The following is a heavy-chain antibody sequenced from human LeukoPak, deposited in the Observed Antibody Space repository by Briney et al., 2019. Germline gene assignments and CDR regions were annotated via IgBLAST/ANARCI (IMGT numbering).Heavy chain of an antibody. D-gene: IGHD3-3*01. CDR2: ISAYNGNT. CDR1: GYTFTSYG. Sequence: GASVKVSCKASGYTFTSYGISWVRQAPGQGLEWMGWISAYNGNTNYAQKLQGRVTMTTDTSTSTAYMELSRLRSDDTAVYYCAINTIFGVVTPLPPFDYWGQGTLVTVSS. J-gene: IGHJ4*02. V-gene: IGHV1-18*01. CDR3: AINTIFGVVTPLPPFDY.